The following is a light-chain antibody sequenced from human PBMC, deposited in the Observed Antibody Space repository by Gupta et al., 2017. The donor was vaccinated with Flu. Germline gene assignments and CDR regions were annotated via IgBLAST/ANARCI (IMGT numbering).Light chain of an antibody. Sequence: QSVLTQPPSASGTPGQRVTISCSGSSSNIGINTVNWYQQLPGTAPKLLIYTDYQRPSGVPDRFSGSKSGTSASLAISGLQSEDEADYYCAAWDESLKGLIFGTGNEVTVL. J-gene: IGLJ1*01. CDR2: TDY. CDR1: SSNIGINT. V-gene: IGLV1-44*01. CDR3: AAWDESLKGLI.